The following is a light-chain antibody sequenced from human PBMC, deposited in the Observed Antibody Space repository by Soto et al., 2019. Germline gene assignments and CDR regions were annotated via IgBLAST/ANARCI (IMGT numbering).Light chain of an antibody. V-gene: IGKV3-11*01. J-gene: IGKJ5*01. CDR1: QSVSSN. CDR2: DAS. CDR3: QQSSNWPIT. Sequence: EIVLTQSPATLCLSPGERATLSCRASQSVSSNLVWYQQKPGQAPRLLIYDASNRATGIPARFSGSGSGTDFTLTMSSLEPEDSAVYYCQQSSNWPITFGQGTRLEIK.